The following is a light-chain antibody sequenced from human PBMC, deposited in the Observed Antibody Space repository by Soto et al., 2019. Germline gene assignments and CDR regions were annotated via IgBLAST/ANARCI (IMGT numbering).Light chain of an antibody. V-gene: IGLV1-47*01. J-gene: IGLJ2*01. CDR2: RNN. CDR1: SSNIGSNY. CDR3: ATWDDSLSGVV. Sequence: QSVLTQPPSASGTPGQRVTISCSGSSSNIGSNYVYWHQQLPGTAPKLLIYRNNQRPSGVPDRFSGSKSGTSASLAISGLRSEDEAHYYCATWDDSLSGVVFGGGTKLTVL.